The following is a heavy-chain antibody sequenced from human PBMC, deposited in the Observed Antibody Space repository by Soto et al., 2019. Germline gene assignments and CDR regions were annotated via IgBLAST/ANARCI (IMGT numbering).Heavy chain of an antibody. V-gene: IGHV3-21*01. CDR2: ISSSSSYI. Sequence: GGSLRLSCAASGFTFSSYSMNWVRQAPGKGLEWVSSISSSSSYIYYADSVKGRFTISRDNAKNSLYLQMNSLRAEDTAVYYCARSGSSWYGNPYYFDYWGQGTLVTVSS. CDR1: GFTFSSYS. D-gene: IGHD6-13*01. CDR3: ARSGSSWYGNPYYFDY. J-gene: IGHJ4*02.